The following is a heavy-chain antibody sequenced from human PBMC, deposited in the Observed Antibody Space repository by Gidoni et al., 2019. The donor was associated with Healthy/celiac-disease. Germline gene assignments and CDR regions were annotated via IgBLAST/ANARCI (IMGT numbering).Heavy chain of an antibody. V-gene: IGHV3-15*07. CDR2: IKSKTDGGTT. CDR3: TTDLVVVVPAGRGY. J-gene: IGHJ4*02. CDR1: GVSFSNAW. D-gene: IGHD2-2*01. Sequence: EVQLVESGGGLVKPGGSLRLPCAASGVSFSNAWMNWVRQAPGKGLEWVGRIKSKTDGGTTDYAAPVKGRFTISRDDSKNTLYLQMNSLKTEDTAVYYCTTDLVVVVPAGRGYWGQGTLVTVSS.